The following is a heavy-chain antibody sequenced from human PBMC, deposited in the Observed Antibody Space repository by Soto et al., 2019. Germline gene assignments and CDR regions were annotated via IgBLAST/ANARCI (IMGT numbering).Heavy chain of an antibody. CDR3: VKGSSGYYYEY. CDR1: GFSFSSYA. J-gene: IGHJ4*02. CDR2: VTASGGGT. V-gene: IGHV3-23*01. D-gene: IGHD3-22*01. Sequence: PGGSLRLSCAASGFSFSSYAMSWVRQAPGKGLEWVSSVTASGGGTYYADSVKGRFTISRDNSKDTLYLQMNTLRAEDTALYYCVKGSSGYYYEYWGQGTLVTVSS.